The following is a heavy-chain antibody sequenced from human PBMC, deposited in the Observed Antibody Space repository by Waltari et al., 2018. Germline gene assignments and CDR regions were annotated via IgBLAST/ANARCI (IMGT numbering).Heavy chain of an antibody. CDR3: ATSRDAAGND. CDR2: INHDGSGK. J-gene: IGHJ4*02. CDR1: GFPFNNYW. Sequence: EVQLVESGGGLVQPGGSLRLSCATSGFPFNNYWMSWVRQAPGKGLEWLANINHDGSGKFFLGSVKGRFTISRDNAKKSVYLQMNSLTGEDTAVYYCATSRDAAGNDWGQGTLVTVSS. D-gene: IGHD6-13*01. V-gene: IGHV3-7*01.